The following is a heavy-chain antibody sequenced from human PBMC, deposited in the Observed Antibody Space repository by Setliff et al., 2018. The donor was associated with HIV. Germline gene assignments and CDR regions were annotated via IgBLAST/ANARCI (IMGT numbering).Heavy chain of an antibody. CDR2: VYTSGNT. CDR3: ARGRGACFDGSWFDP. J-gene: IGHJ5*02. CDR1: GGSINIGSFY. Sequence: SETLSLTCTVSGGSINIGSFYWSWIRQPAGKGPEWLGHVYTSGNTYYDPSLASRVAISLDRSKNQFSLKLDSVTAADTVLYFCARGRGACFDGSWFDPWGQEILVTVSS. D-gene: IGHD3-9*01. V-gene: IGHV4-61*09.